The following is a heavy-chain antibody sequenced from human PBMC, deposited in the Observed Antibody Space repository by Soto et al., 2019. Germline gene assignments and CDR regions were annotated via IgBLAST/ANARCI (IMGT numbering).Heavy chain of an antibody. Sequence: QVQLVQSGAEVKKPGASVKVSCKASGYTFTSYGISWVRQAPGQGLEWMGWISAYNGNTNYAQKLQGRVTMTTDTPTSTAYMELRSLRSDDTAVYYCAGDDSSGPMRAAFDIWRQGTMVTVSS. CDR1: GYTFTSYG. CDR2: ISAYNGNT. J-gene: IGHJ3*02. CDR3: AGDDSSGPMRAAFDI. D-gene: IGHD3-22*01. V-gene: IGHV1-18*04.